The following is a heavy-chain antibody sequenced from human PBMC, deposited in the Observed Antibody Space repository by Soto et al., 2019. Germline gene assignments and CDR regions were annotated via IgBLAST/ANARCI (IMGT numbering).Heavy chain of an antibody. V-gene: IGHV1-69*14. J-gene: IGHJ5*01. D-gene: IGHD4-4*01. CDR3: ERDGGATGMTTLLDS. CDR2: IMPTHGTV. CDR1: GDTFRSNG. Sequence: QVQLVQSGTEVTKPGSSVQVSCKVSGDTFRSNGISWVRQVTGQGLEWMGGIMPTHGTVNYALKFLGRQNINAAKYTKTSYKEVSGQRHKDLGVYYCERDGGATGMTTLLDSWGQGTVVNVSP.